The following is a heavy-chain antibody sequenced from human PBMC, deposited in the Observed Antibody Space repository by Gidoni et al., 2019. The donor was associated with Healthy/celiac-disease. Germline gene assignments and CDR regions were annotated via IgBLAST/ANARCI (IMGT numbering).Heavy chain of an antibody. V-gene: IGHV3-33*01. J-gene: IGHJ6*03. CDR2: IWYDGSNK. CDR1: GFTFSSYG. D-gene: IGHD1-26*01. CDR3: ARGSGSYYPFYMDV. Sequence: QVQLVESGGGVVQPGGSLRLSCSASGFTFSSYGMHWVRQAPGKGLEWVAVIWYDGSNKYYADSVKGRFTISRDNSKNTLYLQMNSLRAEDTAVYYCARGSGSYYPFYMDVWGKGTTVTVSS.